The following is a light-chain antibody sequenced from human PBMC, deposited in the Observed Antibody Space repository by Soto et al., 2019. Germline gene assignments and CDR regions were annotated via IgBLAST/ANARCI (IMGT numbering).Light chain of an antibody. CDR1: SGHSSYI. J-gene: IGLJ1*01. CDR2: LEGSGSY. CDR3: ETWESNTQV. Sequence: QPVLTQSSSASASLGSSVKLTCTLSSGHSSYIIAWHQQQPGKAPRYLMKLEGSGSYNKGSGVPDRFSGSSSGADRYLTISNLQFEDEADYYCETWESNTQVFGTGPKLTVL. V-gene: IGLV4-60*02.